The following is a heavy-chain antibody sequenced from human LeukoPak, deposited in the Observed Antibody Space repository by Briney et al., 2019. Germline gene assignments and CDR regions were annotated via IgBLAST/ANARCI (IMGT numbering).Heavy chain of an antibody. Sequence: SETLSLTCTVSGDSISSSSYYWGWIRQPPGKGLEWIGSMSHSGSTYYSPSLKSRVTISVDTSKNQFSLKLSSVTAADTAVYYCARHLIAVAVTFDRWGQGTRVTVSS. J-gene: IGHJ5*02. V-gene: IGHV4-39*01. CDR1: GDSISSSSYY. D-gene: IGHD6-19*01. CDR3: ARHLIAVAVTFDR. CDR2: MSHSGST.